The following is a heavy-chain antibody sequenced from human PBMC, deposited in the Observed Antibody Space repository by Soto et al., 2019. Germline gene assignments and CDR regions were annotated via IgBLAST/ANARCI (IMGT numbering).Heavy chain of an antibody. D-gene: IGHD5-18*01. Sequence: QVQLVQSGAEEKKPGASVKVSCKASGYTFTGYAMHWVRQAPGQRPEWMGWINTDNGNTKYSQKFQGRVTFTRDTPANTAYMELSSLRSEDTAVYYCARVGYTYGTAFYYWGQGTLVTVSS. CDR3: ARVGYTYGTAFYY. J-gene: IGHJ4*02. CDR1: GYTFTGYA. V-gene: IGHV1-3*04. CDR2: INTDNGNT.